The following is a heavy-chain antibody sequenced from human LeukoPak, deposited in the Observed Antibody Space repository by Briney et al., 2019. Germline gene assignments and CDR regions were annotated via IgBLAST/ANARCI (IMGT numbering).Heavy chain of an antibody. CDR1: GFTFSSYG. V-gene: IGHV3-33*01. J-gene: IGHJ3*02. CDR3: ARAPMKTDAFDI. Sequence: GGSLRLSCAASGFTFSSYGMHWVRQAPGKGLEWVAVIWYDGSNKYYADSVKGRFTISRDNSKNTLYLQMNSLRAEDTAVYYCARAPMKTDAFDIWGQGTMVTVSS. CDR2: IWYDGSNK.